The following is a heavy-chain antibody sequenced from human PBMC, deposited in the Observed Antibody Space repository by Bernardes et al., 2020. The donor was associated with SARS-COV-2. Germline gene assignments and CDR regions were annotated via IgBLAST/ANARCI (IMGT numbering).Heavy chain of an antibody. V-gene: IGHV4-34*01. CDR1: GGSFSGYY. CDR3: ARGEEEVMARDYYGMDV. J-gene: IGHJ6*02. Sequence: SETLSLTCAVYGGSFSGYYWSWIRQPPGKGLEWIGEINHRGSTNYNPSLKSRVTISVDTSKNQFSLKLSSVTAADTAVYYCARGEEEVMARDYYGMDVWGQGTTVTVSS. CDR2: INHRGST. D-gene: IGHD3-16*01.